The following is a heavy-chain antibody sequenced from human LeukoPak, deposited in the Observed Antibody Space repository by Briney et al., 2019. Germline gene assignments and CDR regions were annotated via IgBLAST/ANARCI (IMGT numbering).Heavy chain of an antibody. V-gene: IGHV1-46*01. CDR3: ARYQDDYGLFDY. CDR1: GNTFTRYY. J-gene: IGHJ4*02. Sequence: ASVKVSCKASGNTFTRYYMHWVRQAPGQGLEWMGIINPSGVSTIYAQNFQGRVTMTRDTSTSTVYMELSSLRSEDTAVYYCARYQDDYGLFDYWGQGTLVTVSS. CDR2: INPSGVST. D-gene: IGHD4-17*01.